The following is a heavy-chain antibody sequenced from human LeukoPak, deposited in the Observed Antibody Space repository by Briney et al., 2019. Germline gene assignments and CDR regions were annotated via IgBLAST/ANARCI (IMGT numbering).Heavy chain of an antibody. V-gene: IGHV3-11*01. Sequence: GGSLRLSCAASGFTFSDYYMSWIRQAPGKGLEWVSYISSSGSTIYYADSVKGRFTISRDNAKNSLYLQMNSLRAEDTAVYYCARDRMVTSYYYYGMDVWGQGTTVTGSS. J-gene: IGHJ6*02. CDR2: ISSSGSTI. CDR1: GFTFSDYY. CDR3: ARDRMVTSYYYYGMDV. D-gene: IGHD5-18*01.